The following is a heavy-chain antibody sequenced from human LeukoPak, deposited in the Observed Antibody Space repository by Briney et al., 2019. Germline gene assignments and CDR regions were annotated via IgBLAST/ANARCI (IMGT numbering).Heavy chain of an antibody. J-gene: IGHJ6*02. CDR3: ARRCFGSGSLVQHYYYYGMDV. D-gene: IGHD3-10*01. CDR2: INHSGST. V-gene: IGHV4-34*01. CDR1: GGSFSGYY. Sequence: SETLSLTCAVYGGSFSGYYWSWIRQPPGKGLEWIGEINHSGSTNYNPSLKSRVTISVDTSKNQFSLKLSSVTAADTAVYYCARRCFGSGSLVQHYYYYGMDVWGQGTTVTVPS.